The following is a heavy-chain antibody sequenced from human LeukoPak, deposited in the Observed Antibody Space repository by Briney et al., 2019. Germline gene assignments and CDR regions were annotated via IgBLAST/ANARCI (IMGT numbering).Heavy chain of an antibody. D-gene: IGHD5-24*01. CDR2: IYYSGST. CDR1: GGSISSSSYY. CDR3: ARLRDGYNYDY. Sequence: SETLSLTCTVSGGSISSSSYYWGWIRQPPGKGLEWIGSIYYSGSTYYNLSLKSRVTISVDTSKNQFSLKLSSVTAADTAVYCCARLRDGYNYDYWGQGTLVTVSS. J-gene: IGHJ4*02. V-gene: IGHV4-39*01.